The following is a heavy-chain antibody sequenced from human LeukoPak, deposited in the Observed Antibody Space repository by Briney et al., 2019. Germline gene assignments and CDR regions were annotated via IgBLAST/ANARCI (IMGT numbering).Heavy chain of an antibody. J-gene: IGHJ4*02. Sequence: QPGGSLRLSCAASGFTFIHYAMSWVRQAPGKGLEWVSAIVGDGATTYYADSVKGRFTISRDNSKNTVDLQMNSLRAEDTAVYFCAKNGYSTDSTYWGQGTQVTVAS. V-gene: IGHV3-23*01. CDR2: IVGDGATT. D-gene: IGHD5-12*01. CDR3: AKNGYSTDSTY. CDR1: GFTFIHYA.